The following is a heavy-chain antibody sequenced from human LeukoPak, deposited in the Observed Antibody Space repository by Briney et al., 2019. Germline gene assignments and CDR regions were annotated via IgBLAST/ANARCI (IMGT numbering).Heavy chain of an antibody. CDR2: IYYSGST. J-gene: IGHJ4*02. CDR3: ARVARTEAFHFDY. CDR1: GGSISSGGYC. Sequence: SETLSLTCTVSGGSISSGGYCWSWIRQHPGKGLEWIGYIYYSGSTYYNPSLKSRVTISVDTSKNQFSLKLSSVTAADTAVYYCARVARTEAFHFDYWGQGTLVTVSS. V-gene: IGHV4-31*03. D-gene: IGHD3-3*02.